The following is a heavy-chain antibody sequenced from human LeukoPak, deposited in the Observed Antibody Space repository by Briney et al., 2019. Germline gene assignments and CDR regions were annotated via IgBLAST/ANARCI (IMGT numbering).Heavy chain of an antibody. D-gene: IGHD3/OR15-3a*01. CDR2: ISSSSSYI. CDR3: ARAGPGTGTLDGLYYYMDV. V-gene: IGHV3-21*01. Sequence: PGGSLRLSCAASGFTFSSYSMNWVRQAPGKGLEWVSSISSSSSYIYYADSVKGRFTISRDNAKNSLYLQMNSLRAEDTAVYYCARAGPGTGTLDGLYYYMDVWGKGTTVTISS. CDR1: GFTFSSYS. J-gene: IGHJ6*03.